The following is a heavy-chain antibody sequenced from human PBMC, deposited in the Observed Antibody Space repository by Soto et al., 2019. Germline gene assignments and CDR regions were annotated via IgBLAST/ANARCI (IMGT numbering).Heavy chain of an antibody. Sequence: ASVKVSCKASRDTFRTSAISWVRQAPGQGLEWMGIINPSGGSTSYAQKFQGRVTMTRDTSTSTVYMELSSLRSEDTAVYYCARVRRSSGYYYGYWGQGTPVIVSS. J-gene: IGHJ4*02. V-gene: IGHV1-46*01. CDR2: INPSGGST. D-gene: IGHD3-22*01. CDR1: RDTFRTSA. CDR3: ARVRRSSGYYYGY.